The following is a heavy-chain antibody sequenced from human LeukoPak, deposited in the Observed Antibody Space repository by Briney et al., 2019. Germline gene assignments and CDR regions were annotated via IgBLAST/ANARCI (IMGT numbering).Heavy chain of an antibody. D-gene: IGHD3-10*01. Sequence: SGPTLVNPPQTLTLTCTFSGFSLSTRGVGVGWIRQPPGKALEWLALIYWYDDKRYSPSLKSRLTITKDTSKNQVVLTMTNIDPVDTATYYCARGRFGELYLDYWGQGTLVTVSS. CDR3: ARGRFGELYLDY. CDR2: IYWYDDK. CDR1: GFSLSTRGVG. V-gene: IGHV2-5*01. J-gene: IGHJ4*02.